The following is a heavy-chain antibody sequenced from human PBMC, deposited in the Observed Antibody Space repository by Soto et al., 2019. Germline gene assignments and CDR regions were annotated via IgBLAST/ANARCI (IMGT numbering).Heavy chain of an antibody. Sequence: SEALSLTCTVSGGSISSSSYYWGWIRQPPGKGLEWIGSIYYSGSTYYNPSLKSRVTISVDTSKNQFSLKLSSVTAADTAVYYCASLSGVAVAARHDAFDIWGQGTMVTVSS. CDR2: IYYSGST. CDR3: ASLSGVAVAARHDAFDI. CDR1: GGSISSSSYY. V-gene: IGHV4-39*01. D-gene: IGHD6-19*01. J-gene: IGHJ3*02.